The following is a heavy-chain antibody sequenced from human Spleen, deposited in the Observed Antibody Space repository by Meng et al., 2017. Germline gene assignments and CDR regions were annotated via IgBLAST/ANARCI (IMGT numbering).Heavy chain of an antibody. D-gene: IGHD3-3*01. J-gene: IGHJ6*02. CDR3: AREHYDFWPYYGMDV. V-gene: IGHV3-11*01. CDR1: GFTFSDYY. Sequence: GGSLRLSCTASGFTFSDYYMSWIRQAPGKGLEWVSYISSSGSTIYYADSVKGRSTISRDNAKNSLYLQMNSLRAEDTAVYYCAREHYDFWPYYGMDVWGQGTTVTVSS. CDR2: ISSSGSTI.